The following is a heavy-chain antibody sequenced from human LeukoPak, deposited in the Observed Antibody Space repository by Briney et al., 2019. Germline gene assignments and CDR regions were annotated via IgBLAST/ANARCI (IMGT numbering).Heavy chain of an antibody. CDR1: GFTFSSYS. CDR2: ISSSSSTI. V-gene: IGHV3-48*04. D-gene: IGHD2-2*01. J-gene: IGHJ4*02. CDR3: ARVEFVVVPAAIQSALIDY. Sequence: GGSLRLSCAASGFTFSSYSMNWVRQAPGKGLEWVSYISSSSSTIYYAASVKGRFTISRDNAKNSLYLQMNSLRAEDTAVYYCARVEFVVVPAAIQSALIDYWGQGTLVTVSP.